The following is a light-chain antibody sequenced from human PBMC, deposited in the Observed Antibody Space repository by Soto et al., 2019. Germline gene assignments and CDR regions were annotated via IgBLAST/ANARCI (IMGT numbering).Light chain of an antibody. Sequence: SYELTQPPSVSVAPGQTARITCGGTNIGSKSVHWYQQKPGQAPVLVLYDDNDRPSGIPERFSGSDSGNTATLTISRVEAGDEADYYCQVWHSGLDWVFGGGTKLTVL. CDR1: NIGSKS. CDR2: DDN. V-gene: IGLV3-21*02. J-gene: IGLJ2*01. CDR3: QVWHSGLDWV.